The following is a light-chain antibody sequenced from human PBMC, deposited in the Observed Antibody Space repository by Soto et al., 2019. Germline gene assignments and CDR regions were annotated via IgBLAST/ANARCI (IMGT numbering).Light chain of an antibody. CDR2: WAS. CDR3: QQDSSSPWT. Sequence: IAMTQSPDSLAVSLGERATMNCKSSQTVFYNSNNKSNLAWYQQKPGQPPKLLIYWASIRESGVPDRFSGSGSGTDFTLSISSLQDEDVAVYYCQQDSSSPWTFSPGTKVVIK. V-gene: IGKV4-1*01. CDR1: QTVFYNSNNKSN. J-gene: IGKJ1*01.